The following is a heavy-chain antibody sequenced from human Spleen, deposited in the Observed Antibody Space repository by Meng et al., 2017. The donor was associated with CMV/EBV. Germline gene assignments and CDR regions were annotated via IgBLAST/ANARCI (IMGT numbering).Heavy chain of an antibody. CDR2: LIPIFGTP. J-gene: IGHJ4*02. CDR1: GDTFNSYT. V-gene: IGHV1-69*05. D-gene: IGHD5-18*01. Sequence: SVKVYCKASGDTFNSYTINWVRQAPGQGLEWMGGLIPIFGTPNYAPEFQGRVTITTDESTSTAYMELSSLRLDDTAVYYCAKDRAYSYGPSGYWGQGTLVTVSS. CDR3: AKDRAYSYGPSGY.